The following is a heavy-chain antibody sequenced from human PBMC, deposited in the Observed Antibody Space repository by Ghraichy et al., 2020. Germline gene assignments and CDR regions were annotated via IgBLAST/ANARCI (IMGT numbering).Heavy chain of an antibody. Sequence: GGSLRLSCAASGFTLSSNAMSGVRQAPGKGLEWVSGINSGNNMYYADSVKGRFAISRDNSKNTLYLQMNALRAEDTAIYFCAKGRFDSGGYHFSFDYWGQGTLVTVSS. V-gene: IGHV3-23*01. J-gene: IGHJ4*02. D-gene: IGHD5-12*01. CDR3: AKGRFDSGGYHFSFDY. CDR1: GFTLSSNA. CDR2: INSGNNM.